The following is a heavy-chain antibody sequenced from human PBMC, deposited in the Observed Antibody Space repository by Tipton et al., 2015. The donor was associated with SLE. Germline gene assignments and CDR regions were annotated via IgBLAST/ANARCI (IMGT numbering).Heavy chain of an antibody. Sequence: GLVKPSQTLSLTCAISGDSVSSNSAAWNWIRQSPSRGLEWLGRTYCRSKWYTDYAVSVKSRMTINPDTSKNQFSLQLNSVTPEDTAVYYCAGRSWYLFDYWGQGTLVTVSS. V-gene: IGHV6-1*01. CDR3: AGRSWYLFDY. CDR1: GDSVSSNSAA. CDR2: TYCRSKWYT. D-gene: IGHD6-13*01. J-gene: IGHJ4*02.